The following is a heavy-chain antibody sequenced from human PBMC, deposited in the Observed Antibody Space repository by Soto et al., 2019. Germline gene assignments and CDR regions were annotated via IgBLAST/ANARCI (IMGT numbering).Heavy chain of an antibody. J-gene: IGHJ6*02. D-gene: IGHD1-1*01. V-gene: IGHV4-39*01. CDR3: ARQGRNTRIVLIKHYATDF. Sequence: PETLSLTCTVSSGTISSRSHYWAWIRQPPGKGLEWIGVIDDSGSTHYSESLKSRVTISVDTSKNQFSLKVSSVTATDTAVYYCARQGRNTRIVLIKHYATDFWGQGTAVTVSS. CDR1: SGTISSRSHY. CDR2: IDDSGST.